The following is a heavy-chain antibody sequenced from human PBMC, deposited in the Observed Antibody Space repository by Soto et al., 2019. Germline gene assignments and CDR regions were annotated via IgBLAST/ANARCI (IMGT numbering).Heavy chain of an antibody. CDR2: MNPNSGNT. CDR1: GYTFTSYD. V-gene: IGHV1-8*01. Sequence: ASVKVSCKASGYTFTSYDINWVRQATGQGLEWMGWMNPNSGNTGYAQKFQGRVTMTRNTSISTAYMELSSLRSEDTAVYYCARGPPTITGYYYYYMDVWGKGTTVTGSS. D-gene: IGHD2-8*02. CDR3: ARGPPTITGYYYYYMDV. J-gene: IGHJ6*03.